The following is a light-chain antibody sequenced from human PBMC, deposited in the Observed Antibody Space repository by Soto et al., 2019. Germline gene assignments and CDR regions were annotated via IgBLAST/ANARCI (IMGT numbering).Light chain of an antibody. Sequence: QSVLAQPPPASGTAGQRGTISVSGRRSNGGTNLVKWYQQIPRKAPKLLIYAHIQRPSGVPDRFSGSTSGTSASLAISGLQSEDVADYYCAVWDDGLNGYVFGTGTKVTVL. CDR3: AVWDDGLNGYV. J-gene: IGLJ1*01. V-gene: IGLV1-44*01. CDR1: RSNGGTNL. CDR2: AHI.